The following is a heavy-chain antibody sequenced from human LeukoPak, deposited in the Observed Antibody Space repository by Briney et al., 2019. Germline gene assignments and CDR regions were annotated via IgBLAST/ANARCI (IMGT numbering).Heavy chain of an antibody. Sequence: ASVKVSCKASGYTFTGYYMHWVRQAPGHGLEWMGWINPNSGGTNYAQKFQGRVTMTRDTSISTAYMELSRLRSDDTAVYYCARAYYDSSGYLLDYWGQGTLVTVSS. CDR2: INPNSGGT. CDR3: ARAYYDSSGYLLDY. J-gene: IGHJ4*02. D-gene: IGHD3-22*01. V-gene: IGHV1-2*02. CDR1: GYTFTGYY.